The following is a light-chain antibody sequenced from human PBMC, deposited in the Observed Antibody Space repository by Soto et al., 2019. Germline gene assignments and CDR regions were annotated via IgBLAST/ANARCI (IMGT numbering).Light chain of an antibody. V-gene: IGKV1-5*03. J-gene: IGKJ1*01. Sequence: DIQMTQSPSTLSASVGDRVTITCRASQSISSWLAWYQQKPGQAPKLLIYKASTLQSGVPSRFSGSGSGTECTLAISSLQPDASATYYCQQYNDNWTFGQGTKVEIK. CDR3: QQYNDNWT. CDR2: KAS. CDR1: QSISSW.